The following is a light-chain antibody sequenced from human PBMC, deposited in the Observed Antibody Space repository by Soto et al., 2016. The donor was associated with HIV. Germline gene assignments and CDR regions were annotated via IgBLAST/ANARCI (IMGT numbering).Light chain of an antibody. CDR3: QVWDSGSDPVV. CDR2: DDS. V-gene: IGLV3-21*03. J-gene: IGLJ2*01. Sequence: SYMLIQPPSVSVAPGKTARITCGGTNVGSKSVHWYQQKPGQAPVLVVYDDSDRPSGIPERFSGSNSGNTATLTISRVDIGDEADYYCQVWDSGSDPVVFGGGTKLTVL. CDR1: NVGSKS.